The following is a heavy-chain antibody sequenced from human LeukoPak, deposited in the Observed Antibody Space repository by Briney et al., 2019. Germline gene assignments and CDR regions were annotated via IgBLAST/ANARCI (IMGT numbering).Heavy chain of an antibody. Sequence: GSLRLSCAASGFTFSSYGMHWVRQAPGKGLEWVAVIWYDGSNKYYADSVKGRFTISRDNSKNTLYLQMNSLRAEDTAVYYCARQQWLVPVTTPLDYWGQGTLVTVSS. V-gene: IGHV3-33*01. D-gene: IGHD6-19*01. CDR2: IWYDGSNK. CDR3: ARQQWLVPVTTPLDY. J-gene: IGHJ4*02. CDR1: GFTFSSYG.